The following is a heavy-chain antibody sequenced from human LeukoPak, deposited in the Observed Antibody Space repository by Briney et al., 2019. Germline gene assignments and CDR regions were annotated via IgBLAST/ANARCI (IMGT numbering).Heavy chain of an antibody. CDR3: ACSGRGPLDA. J-gene: IGHJ3*01. V-gene: IGHV3-7*01. CDR1: GGSFSGYY. Sequence: ETLSLTCAVYGGSFSGYYWSWIRQPPGKGLEWVATTKQDASEKYYVDSVKGRFTISRDNVKNSLFFQMNSLRAEDTAVYYCACSGRGPLDAWGQGTMVTVSS. CDR2: TKQDASEK. D-gene: IGHD6-19*01.